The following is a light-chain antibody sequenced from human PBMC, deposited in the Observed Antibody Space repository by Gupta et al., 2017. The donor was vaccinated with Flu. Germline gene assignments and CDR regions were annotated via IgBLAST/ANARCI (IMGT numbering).Light chain of an antibody. J-gene: IGKJ1*01. CDR1: QSLLHSNGYNY. CDR2: LGS. Sequence: IGITPSPLSLPVPTGEPASILCRSSQSLLHSNGYNYLDWYLQKPGQSPQLLIYLGSNRASGVPDRFSGSGSGTDFTLKISRVEAEDVGVYYCMQALQTPRTFGQGTKVEIK. V-gene: IGKV2-28*01. CDR3: MQALQTPRT.